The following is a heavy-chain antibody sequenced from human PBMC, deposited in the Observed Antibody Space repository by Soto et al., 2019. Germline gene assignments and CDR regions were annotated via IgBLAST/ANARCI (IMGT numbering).Heavy chain of an antibody. CDR1: GFTFSSYA. CDR2: ISGSGGST. J-gene: IGHJ4*02. D-gene: IGHD3-22*01. CDR3: AKSDYYDSSGYYYPTHDY. Sequence: PGGSLRLSCAASGFTFSSYAMSWVRQAPGKGLEWVSAISGSGGSTYYADSVKGRFTISRDNSKNTLYLQMNSLRAEDTAVYYCAKSDYYDSSGYYYPTHDYWGQGTLVTVSS. V-gene: IGHV3-23*01.